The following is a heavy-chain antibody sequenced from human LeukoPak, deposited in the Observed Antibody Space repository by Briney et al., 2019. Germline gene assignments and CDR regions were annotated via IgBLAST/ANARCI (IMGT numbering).Heavy chain of an antibody. CDR2: IVSSGTT. D-gene: IGHD3-16*01. J-gene: IGHJ4*01. Sequence: SETLSLTCTVSSGTVSNSRYYWGWVRQSPGKGLEWIASIVSSGTTYRNPSLTSRVALSVDTSRNQFSLRLSSVTAADTAVYYCTSYAGFDWRNYFDHWGRGILVTVS. CDR3: TSYAGFDWRNYFDH. CDR1: SGTVSNSRYY. V-gene: IGHV4-39*01.